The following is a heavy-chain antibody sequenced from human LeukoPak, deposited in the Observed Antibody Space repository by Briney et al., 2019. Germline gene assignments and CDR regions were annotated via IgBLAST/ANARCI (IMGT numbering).Heavy chain of an antibody. D-gene: IGHD1-26*01. Sequence: SVKVSCKASGGTFSSYAISWVRQAPGQGLERMGGIIPIFGTANYAQKFQGRVTITTDESTSTAYMELSSLRSEDTAVYYCASGGSYGFDYWGQGTLVTVSS. J-gene: IGHJ4*02. V-gene: IGHV1-69*05. CDR2: IIPIFGTA. CDR1: GGTFSSYA. CDR3: ASGGSYGFDY.